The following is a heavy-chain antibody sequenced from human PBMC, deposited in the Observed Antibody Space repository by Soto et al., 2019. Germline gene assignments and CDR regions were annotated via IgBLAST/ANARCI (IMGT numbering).Heavy chain of an antibody. V-gene: IGHV3-21*06. CDR3: ARRAVTTYHFFDY. J-gene: IGHJ4*02. CDR1: GFTFSSFD. Sequence: KPGGSLRLSCATSGFTFSSFDIDWVRQAPGKGLEWVSSIHRASTYIYYADSVRGRFTISRDNAKSSLYLQMNSLTVEDTAVYYCARRAVTTYHFFDYWGQGALVTV. D-gene: IGHD4-17*01. CDR2: IHRASTYI.